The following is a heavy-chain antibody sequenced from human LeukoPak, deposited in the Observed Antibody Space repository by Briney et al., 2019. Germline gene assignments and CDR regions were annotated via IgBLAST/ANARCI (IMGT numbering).Heavy chain of an antibody. CDR2: ISGSGGST. V-gene: IGHV3-23*01. CDR3: AKTSDSSGYYTNAFDI. J-gene: IGHJ3*02. D-gene: IGHD3-22*01. CDR1: GFTFSNYG. Sequence: PGGSLRLSCAASGFTFSNYGMSWVRQAPGKGLEWVSAISGSGGSTYYADSVKGRFTTSRDNSKNTLYLQMNSLRAEDTAVYYCAKTSDSSGYYTNAFDIWGQGTMVTVSS.